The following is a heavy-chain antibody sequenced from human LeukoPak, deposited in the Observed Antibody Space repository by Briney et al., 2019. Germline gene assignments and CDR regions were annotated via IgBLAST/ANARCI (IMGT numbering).Heavy chain of an antibody. CDR3: ARAYDILTGPPYYFDY. CDR1: GGTFSSYA. V-gene: IGHV1-69*13. D-gene: IGHD3-9*01. Sequence: GASVKVSCKASGGTFSSYAISWVRQAPGQGLEWMGGIIPIFGTANYAQKFQGRVTITADESTSTAYMELGSLRSEDTAVYYCARAYDILTGPPYYFDYWGQGTLVTVSS. CDR2: IIPIFGTA. J-gene: IGHJ4*02.